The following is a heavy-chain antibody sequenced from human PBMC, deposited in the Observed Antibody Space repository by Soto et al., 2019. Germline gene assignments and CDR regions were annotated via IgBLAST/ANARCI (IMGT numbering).Heavy chain of an antibody. CDR3: ARENVNYGDTNAFDY. D-gene: IGHD4-17*01. CDR1: GGTFSSYA. V-gene: IGHV1-69*13. Sequence: ASVKVSCKASGGTFSSYAISWVRQAPGQGLEWMGGIIPIFGTANYAQKFQGRVTITADESTSTAYMELSSLRSEDTAVYYCARENVNYGDTNAFDYWGQGTLVTVSS. J-gene: IGHJ4*02. CDR2: IIPIFGTA.